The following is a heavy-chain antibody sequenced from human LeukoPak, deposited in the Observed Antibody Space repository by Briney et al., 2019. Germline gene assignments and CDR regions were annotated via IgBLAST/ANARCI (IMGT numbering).Heavy chain of an antibody. J-gene: IGHJ4*02. CDR1: GFTFSSYG. V-gene: IGHV3-30*02. Sequence: PGGSLRLSCAASGFTFSSYGMHWVRQAPGKGLEWVAFIRYDGSNKYYADSVKGRFTISRDNSKNTLYLQMNSLRAEDTAVYYCAKGDTLIPAFTTEIDYWGQGTLVTVSS. D-gene: IGHD2-2*01. CDR2: IRYDGSNK. CDR3: AKGDTLIPAFTTEIDY.